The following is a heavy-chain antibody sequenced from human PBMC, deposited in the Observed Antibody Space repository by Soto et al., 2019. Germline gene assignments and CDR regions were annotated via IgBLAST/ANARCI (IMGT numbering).Heavy chain of an antibody. CDR3: AREIPENWFDP. CDR2: IYYSGST. V-gene: IGHV4-31*03. J-gene: IGHJ5*02. Sequence: PSETLSLTCTVSGGSISSGGYYWSWIRQHPGKGLEWIGYIYYSGSTYYNPSLKSRVTISVDTSKNQFSLKLSSVTAADTAVYYCAREIPENWFDPWGQGTLVTVSS. D-gene: IGHD2-21*01. CDR1: GGSISSGGYY.